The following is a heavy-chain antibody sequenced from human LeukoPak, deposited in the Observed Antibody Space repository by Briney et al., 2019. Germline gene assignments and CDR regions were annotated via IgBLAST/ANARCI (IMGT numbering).Heavy chain of an antibody. J-gene: IGHJ4*02. CDR1: GFTFSSYA. D-gene: IGHD3-22*01. CDR2: ISGSGGST. CDR3: AKENYYDSTAKVFDY. Sequence: GGSLRLSCAASGFTFSSYAMSWVRQAPGKGLEWVSAISGSGGSTYYADSVKGRFTISRDNYKNTLYLQMNSVRAEDTAVDYCAKENYYDSTAKVFDYWGQGTLVTVSS. V-gene: IGHV3-23*01.